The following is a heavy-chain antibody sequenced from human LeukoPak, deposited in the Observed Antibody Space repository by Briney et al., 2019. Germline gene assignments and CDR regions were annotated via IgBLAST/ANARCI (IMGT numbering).Heavy chain of an antibody. CDR1: GDSISSSY. CDR3: ARGAPPRVCLGRGCPPPPDY. Sequence: PSETLSLTCTVSGDSISSSYWSWIRQPPGKGLEWIGYIYYSGSTDYNPSLKSRVTISTDTSKNQFSLKLSSVTAADTAVYYCARGAPPRVCLGRGCPPPPDYWGQGTLVIVSS. V-gene: IGHV4-59*01. CDR2: IYYSGST. J-gene: IGHJ4*02. D-gene: IGHD6-19*01.